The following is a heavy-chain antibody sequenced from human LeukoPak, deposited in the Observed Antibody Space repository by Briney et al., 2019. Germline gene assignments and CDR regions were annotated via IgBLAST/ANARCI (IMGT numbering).Heavy chain of an antibody. CDR1: GFTFSSYA. J-gene: IGHJ4*02. V-gene: IGHV3-30-3*01. CDR2: ISYDGSNK. Sequence: QPGRSLRLSCAASGFTFSSYAMHWVRQAPGKGLEWVAVISYDGSNKYYADSVKGRFTISRDNSKNTLYLQMNSLRAEDTAVYYCARATYTVTTSPMDYWGQGTLVTVSS. D-gene: IGHD4-17*01. CDR3: ARATYTVTTSPMDY.